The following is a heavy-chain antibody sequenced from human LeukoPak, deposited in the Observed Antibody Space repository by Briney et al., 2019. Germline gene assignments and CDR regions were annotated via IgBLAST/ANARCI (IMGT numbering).Heavy chain of an antibody. CDR3: ARGHVDTAMVHFDY. CDR2: INHSGST. D-gene: IGHD5-18*01. CDR1: GGSFSGYY. V-gene: IGHV4-34*01. J-gene: IGHJ4*02. Sequence: SETLSLTCAVYGGSFSGYYWRWVRQPPGKGLEWIGEINHSGSTNFNPSLKSRVTISVDTSKHQFSLKLSSVPAADTAVYYCARGHVDTAMVHFDYWGQGTLVTVSS.